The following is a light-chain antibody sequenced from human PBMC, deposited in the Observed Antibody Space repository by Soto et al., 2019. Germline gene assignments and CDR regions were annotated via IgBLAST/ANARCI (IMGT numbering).Light chain of an antibody. CDR3: QSYDSSRSPLYV. J-gene: IGLJ1*01. Sequence: QSVLTQPPSVSGAPGQRVSIPGTGSSSNIGAGYDVHWYQHLPGTAPKLLIYANNNRPSGVPDRFSGSKSGTSASLAITGLQAEDEADYYCQSYDSSRSPLYVFGTGTKVTVL. CDR1: SSNIGAGYD. CDR2: ANN. V-gene: IGLV1-40*01.